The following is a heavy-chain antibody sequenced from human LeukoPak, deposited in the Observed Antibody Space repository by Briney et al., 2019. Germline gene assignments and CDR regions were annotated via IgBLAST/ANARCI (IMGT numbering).Heavy chain of an antibody. CDR3: ARARASGIQVDY. CDR2: ISSSSSYI. J-gene: IGHJ4*02. CDR1: GFTFSSYG. V-gene: IGHV3-21*01. D-gene: IGHD3-10*01. Sequence: PGGSLRLSCAASGFTFSSYGMHWVRQAPGKGLEWVSSISSSSSYIYYADSVKGRFTISRDNAKNSLYLQMNSLRAEDTAVYYCARARASGIQVDYWGQGTLVTVSS.